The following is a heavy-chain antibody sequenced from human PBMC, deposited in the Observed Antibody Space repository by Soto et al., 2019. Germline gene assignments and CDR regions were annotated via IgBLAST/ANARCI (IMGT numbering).Heavy chain of an antibody. CDR2: VWYDGSNI. J-gene: IGHJ4*02. V-gene: IGHV3-33*01. Sequence: QVQLVESGGGVVQPGRSLRLSCAASGFTFSTCAMHWVRQAPGKGLEWVAVVWYDGSNIYYGDSVRGRFTISRDNSKNTLLLPRNSMRAEDTAVYYCAREPGESSSCWWLDVAFWGQGTGVTVSS. CDR1: GFTFSTCA. CDR3: AREPGESSSCWWLDVAF. D-gene: IGHD6-19*01.